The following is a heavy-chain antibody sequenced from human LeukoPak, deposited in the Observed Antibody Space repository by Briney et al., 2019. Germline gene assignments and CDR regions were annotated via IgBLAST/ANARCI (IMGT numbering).Heavy chain of an antibody. CDR2: FDPEDGET. Sequence: ASVKVSCKVSGYTLTELSMHWVRQAPGKGLGWMGGFDPEDGETIYAQKFQGRVTMTEDTSTDTAYMELSSLRSEDTAVYYCATHGWVVAATLQNSYYYYMDVWGKGTTVTVSS. D-gene: IGHD2-15*01. CDR1: GYTLTELS. V-gene: IGHV1-24*01. CDR3: ATHGWVVAATLQNSYYYYMDV. J-gene: IGHJ6*03.